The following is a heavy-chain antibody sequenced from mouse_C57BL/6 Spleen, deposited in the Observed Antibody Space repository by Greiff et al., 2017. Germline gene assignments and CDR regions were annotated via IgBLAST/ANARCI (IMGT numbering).Heavy chain of an antibody. V-gene: IGHV1-26*01. J-gene: IGHJ4*01. CDR2: INPNNGGT. CDR1: GYTFTDYY. CDR3: ARHYGSSLYAMDY. D-gene: IGHD1-1*01. Sequence: EVQLQQSGPELVKPGASVKISCKASGYTFTDYYMNWVKQSHGKSLEWIGDINPNNGGTSYNQKFKGKATLTVDKSTSTAYMELRSLTSEDSAVYYCARHYGSSLYAMDYWGQGTSVTVSS.